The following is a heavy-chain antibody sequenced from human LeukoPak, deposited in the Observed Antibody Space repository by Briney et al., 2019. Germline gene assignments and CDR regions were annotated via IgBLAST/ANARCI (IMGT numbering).Heavy chain of an antibody. D-gene: IGHD6-19*01. Sequence: GGSLRLSCAASGFTFSSYAMHWVRQAPGKGLEWVAVISYDGSNKYYADSVKGRFTISRDNSKNTLYLQMNSLRAEDTAVYYCAREAGAVALDYWGQGTLVTVSS. CDR1: GFTFSSYA. CDR2: ISYDGSNK. V-gene: IGHV3-30-3*01. CDR3: AREAGAVALDY. J-gene: IGHJ4*02.